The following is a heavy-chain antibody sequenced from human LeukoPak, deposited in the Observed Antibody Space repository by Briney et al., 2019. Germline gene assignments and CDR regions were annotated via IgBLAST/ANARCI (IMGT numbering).Heavy chain of an antibody. D-gene: IGHD1-1*01. V-gene: IGHV5-51*01. Sequence: GESLKISCKGTGYIFTKYWIGWVRQLPGKGLEYMGIIYPDDSDTRYSPSFQGQVTISVDKSIDTAYLQWSSLKASDTAMYYCARGHTTGWPRAFDFWGQGTLVTVSS. CDR1: GYIFTKYW. CDR3: ARGHTTGWPRAFDF. CDR2: IYPDDSDT. J-gene: IGHJ4*02.